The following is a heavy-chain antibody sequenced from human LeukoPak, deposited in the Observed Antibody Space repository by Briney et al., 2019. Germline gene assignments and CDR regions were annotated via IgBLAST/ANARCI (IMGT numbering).Heavy chain of an antibody. D-gene: IGHD3-22*01. J-gene: IGHJ5*02. CDR2: ISSSSGYI. CDR3: AVFDMTVVDITP. Sequence: GGSLRLSCAASGFTFSRYSMNWVRQAPGKGLELVSSISSSSGYIYYADSVKERLTISRDNAKNSLYLQMNSLRAEDTAVYYCAVFDMTVVDITPWGQGTLVTVSS. V-gene: IGHV3-21*01. CDR1: GFTFSRYS.